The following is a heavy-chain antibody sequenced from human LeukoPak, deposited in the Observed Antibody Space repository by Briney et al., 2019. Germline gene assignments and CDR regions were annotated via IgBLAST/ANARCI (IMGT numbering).Heavy chain of an antibody. Sequence: GGSLRLSCAASGFTFSNAWMNWVRQAPGKGLEWVGRIKSKTDGGTTDYAAPVKDRFRISRDDSASTVFLQMNSLKTEDTGVYYCTICAGGSCYSTHWGQGAPVIVSS. CDR3: TICAGGSCYSTH. V-gene: IGHV3-15*07. D-gene: IGHD2-15*01. J-gene: IGHJ4*02. CDR2: IKSKTDGGTT. CDR1: GFTFSNAW.